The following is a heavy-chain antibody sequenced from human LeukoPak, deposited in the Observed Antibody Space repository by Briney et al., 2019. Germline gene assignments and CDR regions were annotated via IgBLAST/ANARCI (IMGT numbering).Heavy chain of an antibody. CDR2: IYSGGST. D-gene: IGHD4-17*01. V-gene: IGHV3-53*01. Sequence: PGGSLRLSCAASGFTVSSNYMSWVRQAPGKGLEWVSVIYSGGSTYYADSVKGRFTISRDNSKNTLYLQMNSLRAEDTAVYYCAKEDYRDHTAGFDSWGQGTLVTVSS. J-gene: IGHJ5*01. CDR3: AKEDYRDHTAGFDS. CDR1: GFTVSSNY.